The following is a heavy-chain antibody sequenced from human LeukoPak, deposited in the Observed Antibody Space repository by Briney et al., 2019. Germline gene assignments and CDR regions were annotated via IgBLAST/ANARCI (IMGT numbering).Heavy chain of an antibody. CDR3: ARGDYVWGSYSNAFDI. D-gene: IGHD3-16*01. CDR2: IKKGGSEK. J-gene: IGHJ3*02. Sequence: GGSLRLSCAASGFTFSYYWMSWVRQAPGKGLEWVANIKKGGSEKYYVDSVKGRFTISRDNAKNSLYLQMNSLRAEDTAVYYCARGDYVWGSYSNAFDIWGQGTMVTVSS. CDR1: GFTFSYYW. V-gene: IGHV3-7*04.